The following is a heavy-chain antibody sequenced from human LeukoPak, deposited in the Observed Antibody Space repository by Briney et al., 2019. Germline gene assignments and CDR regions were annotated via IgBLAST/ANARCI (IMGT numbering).Heavy chain of an antibody. CDR3: ARDCYNWNYSAFDI. Sequence: SETLSLTCTVSGGSISSSSYYWGWIRQPPGKGLEWIGSIYYSGSTYYNPSLKSRVTISVDTSKNQFSLKLSSVTAADTAVYYCARDCYNWNYSAFDIWGQGTMVTVSS. J-gene: IGHJ3*02. V-gene: IGHV4-39*07. CDR1: GGSISSSSYY. D-gene: IGHD1-7*01. CDR2: IYYSGST.